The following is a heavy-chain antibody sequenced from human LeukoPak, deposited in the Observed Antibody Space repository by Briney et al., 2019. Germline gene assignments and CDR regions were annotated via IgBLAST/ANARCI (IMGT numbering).Heavy chain of an antibody. CDR2: ISSSSSYI. D-gene: IGHD3-9*01. Sequence: GGSLRLSCAASGFTFSSYTMNWVRQAPGKGLEWVSSISSSSSYIYYAESMKGRFTMSRDNAKNSLYLQMNSLRAEDTAVYYCARATTYDILTGYFDYWGQGTLVTVSS. CDR1: GFTFSSYT. CDR3: ARATTYDILTGYFDY. J-gene: IGHJ4*02. V-gene: IGHV3-21*01.